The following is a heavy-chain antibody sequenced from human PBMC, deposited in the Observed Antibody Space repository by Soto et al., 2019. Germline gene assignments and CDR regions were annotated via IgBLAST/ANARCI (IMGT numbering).Heavy chain of an antibody. Sequence: GASVKVSCKASGYTFTSYYMHWVRQAPGQGLEWMGIINPSGGSTGYAQKFQGRVTMTRNTSISTAYMELSSLRSEDTAVYYCARGAWTYDYWGQGTLVTVSS. CDR2: INPSGGST. CDR3: ARGAWTYDY. J-gene: IGHJ4*02. D-gene: IGHD1-1*01. CDR1: GYTFTSYY. V-gene: IGHV1-46*01.